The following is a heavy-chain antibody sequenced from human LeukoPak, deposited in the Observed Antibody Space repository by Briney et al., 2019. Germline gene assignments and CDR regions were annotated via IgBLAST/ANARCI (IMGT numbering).Heavy chain of an antibody. CDR2: ISWNSGSI. J-gene: IGHJ4*02. V-gene: IGHV3-9*01. CDR3: AKDIDSSSWYYFDY. CDR1: GFTFDDYA. Sequence: GGSLRLSCAASGFTFDDYAMHWVRQAPGKGLEWVSGISWNSGSIGYADSVKGRFTISRDNAKNSPYLQMNSLRAEDTALYYCAKDIDSSSWYYFDYWGQGTLVTVSS. D-gene: IGHD6-13*01.